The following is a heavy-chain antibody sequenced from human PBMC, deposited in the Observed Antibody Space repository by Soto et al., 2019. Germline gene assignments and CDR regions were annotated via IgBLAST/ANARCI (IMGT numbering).Heavy chain of an antibody. CDR1: GGTFSSYA. CDR3: ARGWAQYSGSYHGPDAFDI. CDR2: IIPIFGTA. V-gene: IGHV1-69*13. J-gene: IGHJ3*02. Sequence: SVKVSCKASGGTFSSYAISWVRQAPGQGLEWMGGIIPIFGTANYAQKFQGRVTITADESTSTAYMELSSLRSEDTAVYYCARGWAQYSGSYHGPDAFDIWGQGTMVTVSS. D-gene: IGHD1-26*01.